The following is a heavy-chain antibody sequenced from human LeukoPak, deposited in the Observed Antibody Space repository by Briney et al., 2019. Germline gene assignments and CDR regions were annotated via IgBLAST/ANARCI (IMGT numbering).Heavy chain of an antibody. Sequence: SETLSLTCTVSGVSISSSYWSWFRQPAGKGLEWIGRIHFSETTNNNPSLKSRVTLSLDTSKNRFSLNMTSVTAADTAVYYCARGGFAPLDLWGQGILVTASS. CDR2: IHFSETT. CDR3: ARGGFAPLDL. J-gene: IGHJ5*02. D-gene: IGHD3-16*01. CDR1: GVSISSSY. V-gene: IGHV4-4*07.